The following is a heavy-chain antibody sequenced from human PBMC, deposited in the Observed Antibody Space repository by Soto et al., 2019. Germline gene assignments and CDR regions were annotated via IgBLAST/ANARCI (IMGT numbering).Heavy chain of an antibody. D-gene: IGHD6-6*01. CDR1: GFTFSSYA. V-gene: IGHV3-23*01. CDR3: AKDRGIAARPSWFDP. CDR2: ISRNGADT. J-gene: IGHJ5*02. Sequence: PGGSLRLSCAASGFTFSSYAMAWVRQAPGKGLQWVSAISRNGADTYYADSVKGRFTISRDNSKNTLYLQMNSLRAEDTAAYYCAKDRGIAARPSWFDPWGRGTLVTVSS.